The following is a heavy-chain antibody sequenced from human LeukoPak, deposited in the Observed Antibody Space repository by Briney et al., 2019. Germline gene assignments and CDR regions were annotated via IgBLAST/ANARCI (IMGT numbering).Heavy chain of an antibody. J-gene: IGHJ4*02. V-gene: IGHV3-30*02. CDR3: AREGVGDILTGYWGYFDY. Sequence: GGSLRLSCAASGFTFSSYGMHWVRQAPGKGLEWVAFIRYDGSNKYYADSVKGRFTISRDNSKNTLYLQMNSLRAEDTAVYYCAREGVGDILTGYWGYFDYWGQGTLVTVSS. CDR1: GFTFSSYG. D-gene: IGHD3-9*01. CDR2: IRYDGSNK.